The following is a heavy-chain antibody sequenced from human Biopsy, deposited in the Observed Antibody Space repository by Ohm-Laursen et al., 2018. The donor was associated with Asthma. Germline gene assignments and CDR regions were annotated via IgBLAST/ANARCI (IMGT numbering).Heavy chain of an antibody. CDR2: ISVYNGNT. V-gene: IGHV1-18*01. CDR3: ARAVDYSHYYGIDV. Sequence: ASVKVSCKISGYTFNSAGITWVRQAPGQGLEWMGWISVYNGNTKVAQKLQVRVTMITDTSTSTAYMELRSLRSDDTAVYFCARAVDYSHYYGIDVWGQGTTVTVS. CDR1: GYTFNSAG. D-gene: IGHD3-10*01. J-gene: IGHJ6*02.